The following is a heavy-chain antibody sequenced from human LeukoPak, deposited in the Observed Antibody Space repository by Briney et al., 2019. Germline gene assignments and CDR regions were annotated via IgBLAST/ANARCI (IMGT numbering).Heavy chain of an antibody. CDR1: GGSFSGYG. V-gene: IGHV4-34*01. D-gene: IGHD4-11*01. CDR2: INPSGST. J-gene: IGHJ6*02. Sequence: SETLSLTCAVYGGSFSGYGWSWVRQPPGKGLEWIGEINPSGSTSYNPSLQSRVTMSQDTSKNQVSLNVSSVTAADTAIYYCARRPRVTTVDAIRRGTLHYFYGLDVWGQGTTVTVSS. CDR3: ARRPRVTTVDAIRRGTLHYFYGLDV.